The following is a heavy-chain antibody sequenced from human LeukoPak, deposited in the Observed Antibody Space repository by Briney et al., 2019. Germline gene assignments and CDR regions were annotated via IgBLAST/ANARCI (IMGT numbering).Heavy chain of an antibody. D-gene: IGHD4-17*01. CDR3: ARDGIYGDYVWFDP. CDR1: GYTFTSYD. CDR2: MNPNSGNT. Sequence: ASVKVSCKASGYTFTSYDINWVRLATGKGLEWLGWMNPNSGNTGYAQKFQGRVTMTRNTSISTAYMELSSLGSEDTAVYYCARDGIYGDYVWFDPWGQGTLVTVSS. V-gene: IGHV1-8*01. J-gene: IGHJ5*02.